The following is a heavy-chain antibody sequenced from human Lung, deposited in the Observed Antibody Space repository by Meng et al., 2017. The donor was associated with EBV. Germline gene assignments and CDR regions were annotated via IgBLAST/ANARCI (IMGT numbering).Heavy chain of an antibody. D-gene: IGHD1-1*01. Sequence: VPLQVAGPGLVKPSGTLSLTCTVSGDSISSDIWWSWVRQPPGKGLEWIGEVYHRGDTNYNPSLRSRVVISVDRSKNQFSLNLSSVTAADTAVYYCGRDQGRQLINHWGQGTLVTVSS. CDR3: GRDQGRQLINH. CDR1: GDSISSDIW. V-gene: IGHV4-4*02. CDR2: VYHRGDT. J-gene: IGHJ4*02.